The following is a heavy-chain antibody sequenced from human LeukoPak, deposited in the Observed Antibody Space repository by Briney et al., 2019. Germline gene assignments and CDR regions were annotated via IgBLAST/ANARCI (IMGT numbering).Heavy chain of an antibody. CDR2: ISYDGSNK. J-gene: IGHJ4*02. Sequence: GGSLRLSCAASGFTFSSYAMHWVRQAPGKGLEWVAVISYDGSNKYYADSVKGRFTISRDNSKNTLYLQMNSLRAEDTAVYYCAQGGYCSGGSCYPSHFDYWGQGTLVTVSS. CDR3: AQGGYCSGGSCYPSHFDY. V-gene: IGHV3-30*04. CDR1: GFTFSSYA. D-gene: IGHD2-15*01.